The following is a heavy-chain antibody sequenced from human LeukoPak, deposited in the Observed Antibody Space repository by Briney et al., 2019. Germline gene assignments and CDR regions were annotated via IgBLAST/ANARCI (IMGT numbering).Heavy chain of an antibody. Sequence: SETLSLSCAVSGDSASNATYYWAWIRQPPGKGLEWLAYVYFSGTTNYKPSLKSRATISIDTSKSQFSLKLRSVTATDTAVYYCARDRQAYGEFRNFYNYGMAVWGKGTTVTASS. D-gene: IGHD4-17*01. CDR3: ARDRQAYGEFRNFYNYGMAV. CDR1: GDSASNATYY. V-gene: IGHV4-61*01. J-gene: IGHJ6*04. CDR2: VYFSGTT.